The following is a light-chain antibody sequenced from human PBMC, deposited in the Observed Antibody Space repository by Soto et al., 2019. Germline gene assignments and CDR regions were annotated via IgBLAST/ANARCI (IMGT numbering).Light chain of an antibody. J-gene: IGKJ1*01. CDR3: QQYGSSPWT. V-gene: IGKV3-20*01. Sequence: EIVLTQSPGTLSLSPGERATLSCRASQSVSSSYLAWYQQKPGLAPRLLIYGASSRATGIPDRFSGSGSGTDFTLTISRLEPEDFAVFYCQQYGSSPWTIGQGTRVEIK. CDR2: GAS. CDR1: QSVSSSY.